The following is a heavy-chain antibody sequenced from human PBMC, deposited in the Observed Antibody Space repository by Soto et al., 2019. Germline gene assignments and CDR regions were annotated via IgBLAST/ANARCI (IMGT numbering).Heavy chain of an antibody. J-gene: IGHJ2*01. CDR3: ARGNHRWLQLWYFDL. CDR1: GGTFSNYP. D-gene: IGHD5-12*01. CDR2: IIPIFGTV. V-gene: IGHV1-69*12. Sequence: QVQLVQSGAEVKKPGSSVKVSCKASGGTFSNYPISWVRQAPGQGLEWMGGIIPIFGTVNYAQKLQGRVTLTADDYTSTAYMELSSLRSEETAVYYCARGNHRWLQLWYFDLWGRGTLVTVSS.